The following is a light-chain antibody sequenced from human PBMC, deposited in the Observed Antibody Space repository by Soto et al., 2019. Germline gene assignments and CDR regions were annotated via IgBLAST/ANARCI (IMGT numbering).Light chain of an antibody. CDR1: QDLDRW. CDR3: KQSRSLPLT. CDR2: AAS. J-gene: IGKJ4*01. Sequence: DIQMTQSPSSLSASVGDRVTITCRASQDLDRWLAWYQQKPGEAPKVLIYAASNLRSGVPSRFSGSGSGADFSLTISSLQPEDVATYYCKQSRSLPLTFGGGTKVDIK. V-gene: IGKV1-12*01.